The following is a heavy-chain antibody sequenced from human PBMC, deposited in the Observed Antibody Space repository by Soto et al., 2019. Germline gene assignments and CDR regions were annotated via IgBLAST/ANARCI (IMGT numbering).Heavy chain of an antibody. J-gene: IGHJ6*02. V-gene: IGHV3-30*04. Sequence: GGSLRLSCAASGFTFSSYAMHWVRQAPGKGLEWVAVISYDGSNKYYADSVKGRFTISRDNSKNTLYLQMNSLRAEDTAVYYCARDSALQYYYYGMDVWGQGTTVTVSS. D-gene: IGHD4-4*01. CDR3: ARDSALQYYYYGMDV. CDR1: GFTFSSYA. CDR2: ISYDGSNK.